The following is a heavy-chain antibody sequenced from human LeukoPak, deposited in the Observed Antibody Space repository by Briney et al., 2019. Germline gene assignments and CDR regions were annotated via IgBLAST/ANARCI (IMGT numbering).Heavy chain of an antibody. Sequence: SGGSLRLSCAGSGFTFSHAWMGWVRQAPGKGLEWVGRITGKADGGTTDYAAPVEGRFTISRDDSEKTLYLQMNSLKIEDTAVYYCTTDLVNIWWEVLPTFATQGNWGQGTLVTVSS. V-gene: IGHV3-15*01. CDR3: TTDLVNIWWEVLPTFATQGN. CDR2: ITGKADGGTT. CDR1: GFTFSHAW. J-gene: IGHJ4*02. D-gene: IGHD2-15*01.